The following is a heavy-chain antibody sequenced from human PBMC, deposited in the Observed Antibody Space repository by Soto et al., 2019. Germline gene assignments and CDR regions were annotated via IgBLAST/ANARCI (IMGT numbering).Heavy chain of an antibody. CDR3: AREGGSSSGDYYYGMDV. CDR1: GFTFSSYA. V-gene: IGHV3-30-3*01. D-gene: IGHD6-6*01. J-gene: IGHJ6*02. Sequence: QVQLVESGGGVVQPGRSLRLSCAASGFTFSSYAMHWVRQAPGKGLEWVAVISYDGSNKYYADSVKGRFTISRDNSKNTLYLQMNSLRAEDTAVYYCAREGGSSSGDYYYGMDVWGQGTTVTVSS. CDR2: ISYDGSNK.